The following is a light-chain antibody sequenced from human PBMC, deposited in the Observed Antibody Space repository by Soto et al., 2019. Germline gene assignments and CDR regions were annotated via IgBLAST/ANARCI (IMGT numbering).Light chain of an antibody. V-gene: IGLV2-14*03. CDR2: HVT. J-gene: IGLJ1*01. CDR1: SSDIGHYDY. CDR3: CSLTTSHTYV. Sequence: QSALTQPASVSGSPGQSITISCTGTSSDIGHYDYASWYQQHPGKAPKLMIYHVTYRPSGVSNRYSGSKSGNSASLTISGLQADDEANYYCCSLTTSHTYVFGSGTKVTV.